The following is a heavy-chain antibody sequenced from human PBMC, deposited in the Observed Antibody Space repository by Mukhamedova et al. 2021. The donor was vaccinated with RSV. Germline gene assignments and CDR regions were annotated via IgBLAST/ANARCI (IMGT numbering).Heavy chain of an antibody. CDR3: ARGMYYYGSGSYYTGFD. CDR1: A. D-gene: IGHD3-10*01. V-gene: IGHV3-30*04. CDR2: ISYDGSNK. Sequence: AMHWVRQAPGKGLEWVAVISYDGSNKYYADSVKGRFTISRDNSKNTLYLQMNSLRAEDTAVYYCARGMYYYGSGSYYTGFDWGQG. J-gene: IGHJ4*02.